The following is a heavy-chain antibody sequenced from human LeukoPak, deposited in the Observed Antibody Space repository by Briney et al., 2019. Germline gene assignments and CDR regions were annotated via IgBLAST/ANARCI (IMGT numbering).Heavy chain of an antibody. Sequence: GGSLQISCQASGYKFDIYWIGWVRQRPGKGLEWMGIIYPRDSETRFSPSLQGQVIISADTSLNTTSLEWTSLQASDTAIYYCARLFNWNLDYWGQGDLVTVSS. CDR3: ARLFNWNLDY. D-gene: IGHD1-20*01. CDR1: GYKFDIYW. V-gene: IGHV5-51*01. J-gene: IGHJ4*02. CDR2: IYPRDSET.